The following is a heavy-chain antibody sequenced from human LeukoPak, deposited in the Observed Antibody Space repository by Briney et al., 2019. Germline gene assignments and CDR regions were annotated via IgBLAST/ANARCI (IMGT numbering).Heavy chain of an antibody. CDR2: INQDGSEK. CDR3: ARAPDYDYVWGNYRL. Sequence: GGSLRLSCAASGFTFSTYWMTWVRQAPGKGLEWVANINQDGSEKYYVDSVKGRFTISRDNAKNSLYLQMNSLRAEDTAVYYCARAPDYDYVWGNYRLWGQGTMVTVSS. V-gene: IGHV3-7*05. J-gene: IGHJ3*01. D-gene: IGHD3-16*02. CDR1: GFTFSTYW.